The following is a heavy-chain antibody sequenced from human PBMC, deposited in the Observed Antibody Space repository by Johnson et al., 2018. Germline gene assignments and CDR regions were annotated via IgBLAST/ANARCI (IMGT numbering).Heavy chain of an antibody. CDR2: IIPVFRTT. Sequence: QVQLVESGSEVKKPGSSVKVSCKASGGTFTSYAFNWVRQAPGQGLEWMAEIIPVFRTTNYTQKFQGRVTISADESTSTAYMELSSLTSDDTAVYYGATSGGEALMWVGESLGAFDHWGQGTLVTVSS. J-gene: IGHJ4*02. V-gene: IGHV1-69*01. CDR3: ATSGGEALMWVGESLGAFDH. D-gene: IGHD3-10*01. CDR1: GGTFTSYA.